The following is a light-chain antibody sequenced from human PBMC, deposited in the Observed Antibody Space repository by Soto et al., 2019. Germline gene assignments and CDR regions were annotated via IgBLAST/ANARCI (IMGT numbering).Light chain of an antibody. J-gene: IGLJ2*01. Sequence: SYELTQPPSVSGAPGQRARINFGGAAIGSKTGHWFRVKPGQAPVLVIFYDHNRASGIPERFSASNSGNTATLTISRVEAGDEADYFCQVWDDTSDHVVFGGGTKLTVL. CDR2: YDH. CDR1: AIGSKT. V-gene: IGLV3-21*04. CDR3: QVWDDTSDHVV.